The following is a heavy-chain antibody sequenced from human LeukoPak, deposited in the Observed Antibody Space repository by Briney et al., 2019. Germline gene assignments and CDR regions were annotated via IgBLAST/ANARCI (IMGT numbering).Heavy chain of an antibody. Sequence: SETLSLTCTVSGGSISSYYWSWIRQPPGKGLEWIGYIYYSGSTNYNPSLKSRVTISVDTSKNQFSLKLSSVTAADTAVYYCARDGGADSHDYWGQGTLVTVSS. CDR2: IYYSGST. D-gene: IGHD2-21*02. CDR1: GGSISSYY. J-gene: IGHJ4*02. CDR3: ARDGGADSHDY. V-gene: IGHV4-59*01.